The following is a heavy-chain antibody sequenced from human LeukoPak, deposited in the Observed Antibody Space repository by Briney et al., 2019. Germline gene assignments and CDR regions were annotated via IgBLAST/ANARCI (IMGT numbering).Heavy chain of an antibody. Sequence: GGSLRLTCAASGFTFSSYGMHCVRQAPGEGLEWVAFIRYDGSNKYYADSVKGRFTISRDNSKNTLYLQMNSLRAEDTAVYYCAKGGDYVWGSYGYYFDYWGQGTLVTVSS. CDR2: IRYDGSNK. D-gene: IGHD3-16*01. J-gene: IGHJ4*02. CDR3: AKGGDYVWGSYGYYFDY. V-gene: IGHV3-30*02. CDR1: GFTFSSYG.